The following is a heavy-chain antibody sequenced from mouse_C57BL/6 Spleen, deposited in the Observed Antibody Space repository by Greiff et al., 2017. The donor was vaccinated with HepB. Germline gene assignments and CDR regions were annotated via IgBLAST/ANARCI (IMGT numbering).Heavy chain of an antibody. V-gene: IGHV1-42*01. CDR3: ARPVATEYYLDY. J-gene: IGHJ2*01. CDR1: GYSFTGYY. CDR2: INPSTGGT. Sequence: VQLQQSGPELVKPGASVKISCKASGYSFTGYYMNWVKQSPEKSLEWIGEINPSTGGTTYNQKFKAKATLTVDKSSSTAYMQLKSLTSEDSAVYYCARPVATEYYLDYWGQGTTLTVSS. D-gene: IGHD1-1*01.